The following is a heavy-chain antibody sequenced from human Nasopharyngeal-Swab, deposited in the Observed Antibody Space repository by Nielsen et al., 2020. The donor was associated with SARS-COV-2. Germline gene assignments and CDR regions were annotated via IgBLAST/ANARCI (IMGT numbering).Heavy chain of an antibody. CDR2: IYPGDSDT. D-gene: IGHD2-15*01. J-gene: IGHJ3*02. V-gene: IGHV5-51*01. CDR1: GSSFTSYW. CDR3: ARRVVVVAATEDAFDI. Sequence: GESLKISCKGSGSSFTSYWIGWVRQMPGKGLEWMGIIYPGDSDTRYSPSFQGQVTISADKSISTAYLQWSSLKASDTAMYYCARRVVVVAATEDAFDIWGQGTMVTVSS.